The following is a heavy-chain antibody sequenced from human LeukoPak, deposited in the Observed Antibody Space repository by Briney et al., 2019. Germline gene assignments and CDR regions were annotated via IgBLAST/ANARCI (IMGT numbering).Heavy chain of an antibody. CDR3: ARGTSYSGATFLY. CDR2: IYHSEST. CDR1: GGSISSFY. Sequence: SETLSLTCTVSGGSISSFYWNWIRQPPGKGLEWIGYIYHSESTNYNPSLKGRVTISADTSKNQFSLKLSSVAAADTAVYYCARGTSYSGATFLYWGQGTLVTVSS. J-gene: IGHJ4*02. V-gene: IGHV4-59*01. D-gene: IGHD1-26*01.